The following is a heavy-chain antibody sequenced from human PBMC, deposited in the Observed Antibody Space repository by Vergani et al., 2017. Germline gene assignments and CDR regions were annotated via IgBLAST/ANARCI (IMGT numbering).Heavy chain of an antibody. CDR3: AKSNCSGGSDYFVYDGMHV. CDR1: GFTFSSYG. Sequence: QVQLVESGGGVVQPGGSLRLSCAASGFTFSSYGMHWVRQAPGKGLEWVAFIRYDGSNKYYADSVKGRFTISRYNSKNTLYLQVNSLRAEDTAVYYCAKSNCSGGSDYFVYDGMHVWGQGTTVTVSS. D-gene: IGHD2-15*01. J-gene: IGHJ6*02. CDR2: IRYDGSNK. V-gene: IGHV3-30*02.